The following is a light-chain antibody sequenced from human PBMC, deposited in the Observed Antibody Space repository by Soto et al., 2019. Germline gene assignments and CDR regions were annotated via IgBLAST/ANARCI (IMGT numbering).Light chain of an antibody. V-gene: IGKV1-5*03. CDR2: KAS. J-gene: IGKJ4*01. CDR1: QSISNW. Sequence: DIQMTQSPSTLSASVGDRVTLTCRASQSISNWLAWYQQRPGKAPKLLIYKASNLESGVPSRFSGSGSGTEFTLTISSLQPDDFGRYYCQQYKSYPLTFGGGTKVEI. CDR3: QQYKSYPLT.